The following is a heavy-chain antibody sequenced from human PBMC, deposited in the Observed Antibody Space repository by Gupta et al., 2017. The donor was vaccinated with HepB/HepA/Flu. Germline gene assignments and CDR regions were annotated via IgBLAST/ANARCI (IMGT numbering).Heavy chain of an antibody. D-gene: IGHD7-27*01. CDR2: INWNGGST. CDR3: ARVPNPTINGDLDYFDY. J-gene: IGHJ4*02. CDR1: GFAFDDYG. V-gene: IGHV3-20*04. Sequence: EVQLVDSGGGVVRPGGSLTLSCAASGFAFDDYGMSWVRQAPGKGLEWVSSINWNGGSTIYADSVKGRFIISRDNAKNSLFLQMNSLRADDTALFYCARVPNPTINGDLDYFDYWGQGTLVTVSS.